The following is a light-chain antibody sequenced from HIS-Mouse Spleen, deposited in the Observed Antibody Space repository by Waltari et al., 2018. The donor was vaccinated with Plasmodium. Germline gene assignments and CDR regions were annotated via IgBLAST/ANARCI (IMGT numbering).Light chain of an antibody. CDR3: CSYAGSSTLV. CDR2: EGS. CDR1: SSEVGSYNL. J-gene: IGLJ2*01. Sequence: QSALTQPASVSGSPGQSITISCPGTSSEVGSYNLVSWYQQHPGKAPKPMIYEGSKRPSGVSNRFSGSKSGNTASLTISGLQAEDEADYYCCSYAGSSTLVFGGGTKLTVL. V-gene: IGLV2-23*01.